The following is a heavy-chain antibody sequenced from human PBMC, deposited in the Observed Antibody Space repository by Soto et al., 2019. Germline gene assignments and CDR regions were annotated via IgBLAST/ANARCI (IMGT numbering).Heavy chain of an antibody. V-gene: IGHV4-39*01. Sequence: TLSLTCTVSGGSSSSSSYYWGWIRQPPGKGLEWIVSIYYSGSTYYNPSLKSRVTRSVDTSKNQFSLKLSSVNAADPAVYYCARYPRDGYNPDYWCQGTLVTVSS. CDR1: GGSSSSSSYY. J-gene: IGHJ4*02. CDR3: ARYPRDGYNPDY. CDR2: IYYSGST. D-gene: IGHD5-12*01.